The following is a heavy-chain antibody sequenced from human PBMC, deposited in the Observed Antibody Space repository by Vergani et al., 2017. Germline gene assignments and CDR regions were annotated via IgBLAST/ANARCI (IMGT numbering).Heavy chain of an antibody. D-gene: IGHD5-18*01. Sequence: VQLLESGGGVVQPGRSLRLSCAASEFTFSSYGMHWVRQAPGKGLEWVAVISRDRRNTYYADSVKGRFTISRDNSKNTLYLQMNSLRAEDTAVYYCAKGPPLQLWLTLDYWGQGTLVTVSS. CDR1: EFTFSSYG. CDR3: AKGPPLQLWLTLDY. J-gene: IGHJ4*02. CDR2: ISRDRRNT. V-gene: IGHV3-30*18.